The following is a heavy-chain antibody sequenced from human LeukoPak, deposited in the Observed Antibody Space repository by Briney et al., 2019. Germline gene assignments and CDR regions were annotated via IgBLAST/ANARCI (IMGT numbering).Heavy chain of an antibody. D-gene: IGHD2-8*01. CDR2: VTPTTNNA. CDR1: GYTFTGYD. Sequence: SVKVSCKTSGYTFTGYDINWVRQAPGQGLEWMGWVTPTTNNAGYAQKFQDRVTISSDTSTRATYLELSSLTSEDTAVYYCARGAIQCMDYWGQGTLVTVSS. CDR3: ARGAIQCMDY. J-gene: IGHJ4*02. V-gene: IGHV1-8*03.